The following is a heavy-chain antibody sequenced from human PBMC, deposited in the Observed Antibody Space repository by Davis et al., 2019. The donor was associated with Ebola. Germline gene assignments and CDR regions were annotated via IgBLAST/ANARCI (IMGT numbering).Heavy chain of an antibody. CDR2: INTGSNYI. D-gene: IGHD3-10*01. CDR1: GFTFNDYS. J-gene: IGHJ3*02. CDR3: ARERGPYILGWFEPFDI. Sequence: PGGSLRLSCAASGFTFNDYSMRWVRQAPGKGLEWVSSINTGSNYIFYADSVKGRFTISRDNAKNSLVLQMDSLTAEDTAVYYCARERGPYILGWFEPFDIWGQGTRVTVSS. V-gene: IGHV3-21*06.